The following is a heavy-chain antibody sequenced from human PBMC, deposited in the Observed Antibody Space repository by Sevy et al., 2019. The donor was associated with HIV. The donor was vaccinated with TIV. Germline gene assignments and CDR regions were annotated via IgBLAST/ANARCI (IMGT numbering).Heavy chain of an antibody. CDR1: GFTFRSYG. CDR2: ISFDGRNT. V-gene: IGHV3-30*18. Sequence: GGSLRLSCAGSGFTFRSYGIHWVRQSPGKGLEWVAFISFDGRNTYSADSVKGRFTVSRDNSNNAVYLQMNNLRTEDTAMDYCAKDILGDNSPWFFFDYWGQGTQVTVS. D-gene: IGHD3-9*01. CDR3: AKDILGDNSPWFFFDY. J-gene: IGHJ4*02.